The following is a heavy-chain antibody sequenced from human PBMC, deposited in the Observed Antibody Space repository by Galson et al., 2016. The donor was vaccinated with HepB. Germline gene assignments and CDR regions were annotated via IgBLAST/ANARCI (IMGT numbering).Heavy chain of an antibody. D-gene: IGHD1-26*01. CDR3: ARGDWETRCGD. J-gene: IGHJ4*02. Sequence: SETLSLTCGVDGGSFSGYYWTWIRQPPGKGLEWIGEIDPSGRPSYNPSLKSRVAISVDTSKNHISLKLTSVTAADTAVYYCARGDWETRCGDWGQGTLVTVSS. V-gene: IGHV4-34*01. CDR2: IDPSGRP. CDR1: GGSFSGYY.